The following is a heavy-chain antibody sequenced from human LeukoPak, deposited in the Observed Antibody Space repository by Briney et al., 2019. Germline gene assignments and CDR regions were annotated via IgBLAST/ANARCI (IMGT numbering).Heavy chain of an antibody. J-gene: IGHJ6*02. Sequence: ASVKVSRKASGYTFTSYDINWVRQATGQGLEWMGWMNPNSGNTGYAQKFQGRVTMTRNTSISTAYMELSSLRSEDTAVYYCARVRVTMVRGVIITSSYYYYYGMDVWGQGTTVTVSS. CDR1: GYTFTSYD. V-gene: IGHV1-8*01. CDR2: MNPNSGNT. D-gene: IGHD3-10*01. CDR3: ARVRVTMVRGVIITSSYYYYYGMDV.